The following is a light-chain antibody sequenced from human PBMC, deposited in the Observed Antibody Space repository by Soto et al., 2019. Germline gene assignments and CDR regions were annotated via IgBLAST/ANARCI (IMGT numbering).Light chain of an antibody. V-gene: IGKV3-15*01. CDR3: QQGHNWPLT. CDR2: SPS. CDR1: QSISTE. Sequence: EIVMTQSPATLSVSPGERATLSCRASQSISTELAWYQQQPGQPPRLLIYSPSTRAPGVPARLTGSGSGSEFTLTISGLQSEDFAVYYCQQGHNWPLTFGQGTRLEI. J-gene: IGKJ2*01.